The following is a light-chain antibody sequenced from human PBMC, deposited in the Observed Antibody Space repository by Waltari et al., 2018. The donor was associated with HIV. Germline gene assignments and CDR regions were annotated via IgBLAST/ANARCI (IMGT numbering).Light chain of an antibody. CDR3: QQSYNSPYT. CDR1: RPVCTE. V-gene: IGKV1-39*01. Sequence: DIQLTQSPPSLSASVGDRVTISCRASRPVCTELNWYQHKHGEAPKVLISGAFNLRNGVPPRFGGSGSGTGFTLVINGLQPEDFAIYFCQQSYNSPYTFGQGTKLEIK. CDR2: GAF. J-gene: IGKJ2*01.